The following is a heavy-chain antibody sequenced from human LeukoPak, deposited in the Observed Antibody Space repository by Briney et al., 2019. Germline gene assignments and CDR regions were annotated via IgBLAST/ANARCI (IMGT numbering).Heavy chain of an antibody. CDR3: ARSMYDSERYYYYYYMDV. Sequence: SETLSLTCTVSGGSISSYYWSWIRQPPGKGLEWSGYIYYSGSTNYNPSLKSRVTISVDTSKNQFSLKLSSVTAADTAVYYCARSMYDSERYYYYYYMDVWGKGTTVTVSS. V-gene: IGHV4-59*01. CDR1: GGSISSYY. CDR2: IYYSGST. D-gene: IGHD1-1*01. J-gene: IGHJ6*03.